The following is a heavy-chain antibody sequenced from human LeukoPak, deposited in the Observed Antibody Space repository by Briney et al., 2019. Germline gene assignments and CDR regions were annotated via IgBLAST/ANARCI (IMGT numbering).Heavy chain of an antibody. CDR1: GGSISSYY. CDR3: AREGLSHHYSSTLGGGFDP. D-gene: IGHD6-13*01. Sequence: PSETLSLTCTVSGGSISSYYWSWIRQPPGKGLEWIGYIYYSGRTNYNPSLKSRVTISVDTSKNQFSLKLSSVTAADTAVYYCAREGLSHHYSSTLGGGFDPWGQGTLVTVSS. V-gene: IGHV4-59*01. J-gene: IGHJ5*02. CDR2: IYYSGRT.